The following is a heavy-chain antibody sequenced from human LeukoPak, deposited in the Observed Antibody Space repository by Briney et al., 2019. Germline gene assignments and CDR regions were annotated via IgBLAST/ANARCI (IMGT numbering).Heavy chain of an antibody. CDR1: GFTVSSNY. CDR3: ARGDYYDFWSGYFENYYYYGMGV. D-gene: IGHD3-3*01. CDR2: IYSGGST. V-gene: IGHV3-53*01. J-gene: IGHJ6*02. Sequence: PGGSLRLSCAASGFTVSSNYMSWVRQAPGKGLEWVSVIYSGGSTYYADSVKGRFTISRDNAKNSLYLQMNSLRAEDTAVYYCARGDYYDFWSGYFENYYYYGMGVWGQGTTVTVSS.